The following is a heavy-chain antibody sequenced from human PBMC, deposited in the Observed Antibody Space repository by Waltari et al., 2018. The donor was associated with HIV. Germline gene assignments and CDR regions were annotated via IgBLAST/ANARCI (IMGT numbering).Heavy chain of an antibody. Sequence: QVQLVESGGGVVQPGRSLRLSCAASGFTFSSYAMHWVRQAPGKGLEGVAVISYDGSNKYYADSVKGRFTISRDNSKNTLYLQMNSLRAEDTAVYYCARGSSWGDYWGQGTLVTVSS. J-gene: IGHJ4*02. CDR3: ARGSSWGDY. D-gene: IGHD6-13*01. CDR1: GFTFSSYA. V-gene: IGHV3-30*01. CDR2: ISYDGSNK.